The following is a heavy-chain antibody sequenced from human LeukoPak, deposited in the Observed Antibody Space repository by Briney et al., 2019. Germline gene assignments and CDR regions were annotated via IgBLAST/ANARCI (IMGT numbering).Heavy chain of an antibody. J-gene: IGHJ4*02. CDR3: ARRAHLLGYCSGGSCYSGDYFEY. Sequence: SETLSLTCTVSSGSISSSNYYWGWIRQPPGKGLEWIGSIHYSGNTYYNPSLKSRVTMSVDTSKNQFSLKLTSVTAADTAVYYCARRAHLLGYCSGGSCYSGDYFEYWGQGILVTVSS. V-gene: IGHV4-39*07. D-gene: IGHD2-15*01. CDR2: IHYSGNT. CDR1: SGSISSSNYY.